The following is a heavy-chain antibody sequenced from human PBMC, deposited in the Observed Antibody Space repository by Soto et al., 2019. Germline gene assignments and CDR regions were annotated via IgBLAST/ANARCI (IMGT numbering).Heavy chain of an antibody. D-gene: IGHD3-3*01. V-gene: IGHV3-48*02. CDR2: ISSSSSTI. CDR3: ARGYYDFWSGYKSRLDKMDV. Sequence: PGGSLRLSCAASGFTFSSYSMNWVRQAPGKGLEWVSYISSSSSTIYYADSVKGRFTISRDNAKNSLYLQMNSLRDEDTAVYYCARGYYDFWSGYKSRLDKMDVWGQGTTVTVSS. J-gene: IGHJ6*02. CDR1: GFTFSSYS.